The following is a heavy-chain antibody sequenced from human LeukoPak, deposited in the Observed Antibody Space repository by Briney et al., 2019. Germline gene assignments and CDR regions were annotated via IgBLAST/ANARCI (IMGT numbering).Heavy chain of an antibody. CDR1: GYTFTGYY. V-gene: IGHV1-2*04. J-gene: IGHJ5*02. D-gene: IGHD2-2*01. Sequence: GASVKVSCKASGYTFTGYYMHWVRQAPGQGLEWMGWINPNSGGTNYAQKFQGWVTMTRDTSTSTAYMELWSLRSDDTAVYYCARGGYCTGTNCRNWFDPWGQGTLVTVSS. CDR3: ARGGYCTGTNCRNWFDP. CDR2: INPNSGGT.